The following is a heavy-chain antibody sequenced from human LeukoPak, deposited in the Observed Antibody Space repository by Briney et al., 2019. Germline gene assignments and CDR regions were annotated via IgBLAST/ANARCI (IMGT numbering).Heavy chain of an antibody. V-gene: IGHV4-31*03. D-gene: IGHD2-2*01. CDR2: IYYSGST. J-gene: IGHJ6*02. CDR1: GGSISSGGYY. CDR3: ARALRDIVVVPAAPYYYYGMDV. Sequence: SQTLSLTRTVSGGSISSGGYYWSWIRQHPGEGLEWIGYIYYSGSTYYNPSLKSRVTISVDTSKNQFSLKLSSVTAADTAVYYCARALRDIVVVPAAPYYYYGMDVWGQGTTVTVSS.